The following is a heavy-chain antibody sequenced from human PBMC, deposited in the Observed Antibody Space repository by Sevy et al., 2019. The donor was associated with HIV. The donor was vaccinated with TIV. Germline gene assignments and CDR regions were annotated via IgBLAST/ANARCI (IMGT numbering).Heavy chain of an antibody. V-gene: IGHV3-7*01. D-gene: IGHD2-15*01. Sequence: GGSLRLSCVASGFAFSSYWMSWVRQAPGKGLEWAANINQDGSAKYYVDSVKGRFTISRDNAKNSLYLQMNSLRAEDTAVYYCARTYCSGGTCQSYFDYWGQGTLVTVSS. J-gene: IGHJ4*02. CDR1: GFAFSSYW. CDR3: ARTYCSGGTCQSYFDY. CDR2: INQDGSAK.